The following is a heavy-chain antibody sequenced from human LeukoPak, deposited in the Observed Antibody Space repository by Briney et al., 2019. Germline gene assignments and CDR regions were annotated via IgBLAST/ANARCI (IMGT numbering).Heavy chain of an antibody. V-gene: IGHV3-48*01. CDR3: ARVPEAVAGPPFFDY. CDR2: ISSSGSTI. Sequence: GGSLRLSCAASGFTFSSYSMNWVRQAPGKGLEWVSYISSSGSTIYYADSVKGRFTISRDNSKNTLYLQMNSLRAEDTAVYYCARVPEAVAGPPFFDYWGQGTLVTVSS. J-gene: IGHJ4*02. CDR1: GFTFSSYS. D-gene: IGHD6-19*01.